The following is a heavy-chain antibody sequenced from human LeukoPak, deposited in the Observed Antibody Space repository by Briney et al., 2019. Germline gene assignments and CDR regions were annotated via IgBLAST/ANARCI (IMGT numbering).Heavy chain of an antibody. J-gene: IGHJ6*04. Sequence: SETLSLTCTVSGGSMSTYYWSWIRQPPGKGLEWIGYIYHSGSTNYNPSLKSRVTISVDTSKNHFSLRLSSVTAADTAVYYCARAGYSGSDFSVWGKGTTVTVSS. CDR2: IYHSGST. CDR1: GGSMSTYY. D-gene: IGHD5-12*01. V-gene: IGHV4-59*01. CDR3: ARAGYSGSDFSV.